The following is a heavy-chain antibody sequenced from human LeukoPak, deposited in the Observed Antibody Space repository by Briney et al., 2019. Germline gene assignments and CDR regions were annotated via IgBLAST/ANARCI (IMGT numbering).Heavy chain of an antibody. D-gene: IGHD6-6*01. V-gene: IGHV3-30-3*01. CDR1: GFTFSSDA. CDR3: ARVIVKWDSSSSAFDY. J-gene: IGHJ4*02. CDR2: ISYDGSNK. Sequence: GGTLRLSCAASGFTFSSDAMHWVRQAPGTGLEWVAVISYDGSNKYYADSVKGRFTISRDNSKNTLYLQMNSLRAEDTAVYYCARVIVKWDSSSSAFDYWGQGTLVSVSS.